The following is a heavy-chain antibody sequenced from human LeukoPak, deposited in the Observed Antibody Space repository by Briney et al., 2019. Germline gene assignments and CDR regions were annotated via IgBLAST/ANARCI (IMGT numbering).Heavy chain of an antibody. CDR1: GYTFTSYA. CDR3: ARGHTSRDAFDI. J-gene: IGHJ3*02. CDR2: MNPNSGNT. D-gene: IGHD6-6*01. Sequence: ASVKVSCKASGYTFTSYAMHWVRQAPGQRLEWMGWMNPNSGNTGYAQKFQGRVTMTRNTSISTAYMELSSLRSEDTAVYYCARGHTSRDAFDIWGQGTMVTVSS. V-gene: IGHV1-8*02.